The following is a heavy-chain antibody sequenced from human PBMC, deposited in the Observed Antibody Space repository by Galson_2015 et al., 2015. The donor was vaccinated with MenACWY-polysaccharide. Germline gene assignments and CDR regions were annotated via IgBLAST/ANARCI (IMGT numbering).Heavy chain of an antibody. V-gene: IGHV3-15*01. CDR1: GFIFSNAW. CDR2: IKRQTDGETT. CDR3: AMDNFGGFAY. J-gene: IGHJ4*02. D-gene: IGHD3-16*01. Sequence: SLRLSCAASGFIFSNAWMSWVRQASGKGLEWVGRIKRQTDGETTDYAAPVKGRFTISRDDSKNTLYVQMDSLKTEDTAVYYCAMDNFGGFAYWGQGTLVTVSS.